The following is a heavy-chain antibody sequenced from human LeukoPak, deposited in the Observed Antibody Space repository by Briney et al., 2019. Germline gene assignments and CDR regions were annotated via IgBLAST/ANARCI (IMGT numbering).Heavy chain of an antibody. CDR3: ARDHTTSSNWFDP. Sequence: SETLSLTCTVSGGSISSGDYYWSWLRQHPGKGLEWIGYIYYSGSTYYNPSLKSRVTISVDTSKNQFSLKLSSVTAADTAVYYCARDHTTSSNWFDPWGQGTLVTVSS. CDR2: IYYSGST. J-gene: IGHJ5*02. V-gene: IGHV4-31*03. D-gene: IGHD2-2*01. CDR1: GGSISSGDYY.